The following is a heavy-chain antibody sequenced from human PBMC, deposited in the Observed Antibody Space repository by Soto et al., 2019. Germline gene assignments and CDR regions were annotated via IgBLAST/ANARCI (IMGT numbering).Heavy chain of an antibody. Sequence: QVQLVQSGAEVKKPGSSVKVSCKASGGTFSSYAISWVRQAPGQGLEWMGGIIPIFGTANYAQKFQGRVTITADESTSTAYMELSSLRSEDTAVYYCASDRVHYYDSSGYYEGGDYWGQGTLVTVSS. V-gene: IGHV1-69*01. D-gene: IGHD3-22*01. CDR2: IIPIFGTA. CDR1: GGTFSSYA. CDR3: ASDRVHYYDSSGYYEGGDY. J-gene: IGHJ4*02.